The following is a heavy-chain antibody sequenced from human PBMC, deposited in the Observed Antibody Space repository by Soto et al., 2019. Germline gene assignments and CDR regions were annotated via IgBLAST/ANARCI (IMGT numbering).Heavy chain of an antibody. V-gene: IGHV6-1*01. CDR1: GDSVSSNSAA. Sequence: SQTLSLTCVISGDSVSSNSAAWNWIRQSPSRGLEWLGRTYYRSNWYNDYALSVKSRITINPDTSKNQFSLQLNSVTPEDTAVYSCARYSDTGIDYWGQGTQVTVSS. CDR3: ARYSDTGIDY. CDR2: TYYRSNWYN. D-gene: IGHD2-15*01. J-gene: IGHJ4*02.